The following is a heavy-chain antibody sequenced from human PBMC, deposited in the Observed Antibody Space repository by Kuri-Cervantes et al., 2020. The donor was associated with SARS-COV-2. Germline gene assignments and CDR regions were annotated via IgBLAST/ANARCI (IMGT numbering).Heavy chain of an antibody. Sequence: ESLKISCTVSGGSLSSYYWSWIRQPPGKGLEWIGYIYFIGSTSYNPSLKSRLTISADTSKNQFSLRLGSVSAADTAVYYCARQHRGVVLDVFDYWGQGPLVTVSS. D-gene: IGHD3-16*01. J-gene: IGHJ4*02. V-gene: IGHV4-59*08. CDR2: IYFIGST. CDR3: ARQHRGVVLDVFDY. CDR1: GGSLSSYY.